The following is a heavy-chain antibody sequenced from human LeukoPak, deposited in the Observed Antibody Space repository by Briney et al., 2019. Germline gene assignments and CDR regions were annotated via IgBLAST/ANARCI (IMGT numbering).Heavy chain of an antibody. CDR2: ISSSSSYI. D-gene: IGHD2-15*01. Sequence: GGSLRLSCTASGFAFSSYSMNWVRQAPGKGLEWVSSISSSSSYIYYADSVKGRFTISRDNAKNSQYLQMNSLRAEDMAVYYCARLGYCSGGSCPDYWGQGTLVTVSS. J-gene: IGHJ4*02. CDR3: ARLGYCSGGSCPDY. CDR1: GFAFSSYS. V-gene: IGHV3-21*01.